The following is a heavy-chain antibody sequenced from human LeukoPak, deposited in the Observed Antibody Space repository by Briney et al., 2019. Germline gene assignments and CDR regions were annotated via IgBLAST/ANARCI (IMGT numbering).Heavy chain of an antibody. D-gene: IGHD5-18*01. Sequence: ASVKVSCKASGYTFTSYGISWVRQAPGQGLEWMGGIIPIFGTANYAQKFQGRVTITADKSTSTAYMELSSLRSQDTAVYYCARSPVDTAMVNHFDYWGQGTLVTVSS. V-gene: IGHV1-69*06. J-gene: IGHJ4*02. CDR3: ARSPVDTAMVNHFDY. CDR1: GYTFTSYG. CDR2: IIPIFGTA.